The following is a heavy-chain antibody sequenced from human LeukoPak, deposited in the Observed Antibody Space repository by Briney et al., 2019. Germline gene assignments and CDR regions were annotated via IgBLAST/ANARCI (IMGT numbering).Heavy chain of an antibody. CDR1: GFTFSDYY. D-gene: IGHD6-19*01. J-gene: IGHJ4*02. V-gene: IGHV3-11*01. CDR2: ISSSGSTI. CDR3: AKGRSGWYSDFDY. Sequence: AGGSLRLSCAASGFTFSDYYMSWIRQAPGKGLEWVSYISSSGSTIYYADSVKGRFTISRDNAKNSLYLQMNSLRAEDTAAYYCAKGRSGWYSDFDYWGQGTLVTVSS.